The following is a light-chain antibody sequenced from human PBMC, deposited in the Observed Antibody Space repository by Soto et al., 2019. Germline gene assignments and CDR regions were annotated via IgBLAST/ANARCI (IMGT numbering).Light chain of an antibody. J-gene: IGKJ4*01. CDR2: AAS. Sequence: EIVLTQSPATLSLSPGNRATISCRASQSVSGYLAWYQQKPGQAPRLLIYAASNGATGIPARFSGSGSGTDFTLTITSLEPEDFAVYYCQQRSNWPSAFGGGTKVEI. V-gene: IGKV3-11*01. CDR1: QSVSGY. CDR3: QQRSNWPSA.